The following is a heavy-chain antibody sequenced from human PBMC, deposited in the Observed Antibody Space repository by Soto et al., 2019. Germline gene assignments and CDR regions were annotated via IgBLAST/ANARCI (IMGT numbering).Heavy chain of an antibody. D-gene: IGHD6-13*01. V-gene: IGHV3-11*05. Sequence: QVQLVESGGGLVKPGGSLRLSCAASGFTFSDYYMSWIRQAPGKGLEWVSYISSSSSYTNYADSVKGRFTISRDNAXNXXYLQMNSLRAEDTAMYYCARPPSGIAAAGTVWFDPWGQGTLVTVSS. CDR2: ISSSSSYT. CDR3: ARPPSGIAAAGTVWFDP. J-gene: IGHJ5*02. CDR1: GFTFSDYY.